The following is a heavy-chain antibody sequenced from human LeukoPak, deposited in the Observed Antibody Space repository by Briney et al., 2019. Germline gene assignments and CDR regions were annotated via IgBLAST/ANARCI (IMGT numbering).Heavy chain of an antibody. CDR2: INAGNGNT. CDR1: GYTFTSYA. CDR3: ASYTLGTTAFDY. J-gene: IGHJ4*02. Sequence: ASVKVSCKASGYTFTSYAMHWVRQAPGQRLEWMGWINAGNGNTKYSQKFQGRVTITRDTSASTAYMELSSLRSEDTAVYYCASYTLGTTAFDYWGQGTLVTVSS. D-gene: IGHD4-17*01. V-gene: IGHV1-3*01.